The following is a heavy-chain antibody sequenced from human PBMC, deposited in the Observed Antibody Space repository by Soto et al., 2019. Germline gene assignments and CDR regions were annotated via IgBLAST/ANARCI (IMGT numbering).Heavy chain of an antibody. V-gene: IGHV3-33*01. D-gene: IGHD5-12*01. CDR1: GFSVSNYG. J-gene: IGHJ3*02. CDR2: VWKDGNTK. CDR3: ARGEAWTDDAFDI. Sequence: QVRLVESGGGVVQPGQSLRLSCAASGFSVSNYGMHWVRQAPGKGLEWVAVVWKDGNTKHYGDSVKGRFTISRDNSKKTLELQMSSLEGEDRAGNYGARGEAWTDDAFDIWGQGTRATVSS.